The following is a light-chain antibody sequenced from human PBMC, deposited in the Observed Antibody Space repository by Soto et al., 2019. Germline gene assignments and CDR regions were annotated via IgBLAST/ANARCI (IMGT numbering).Light chain of an antibody. V-gene: IGKV1D-13*01. Sequence: AIQLTQSPSSLSASVGDRVTITCRASQGISSALAWYQQKPGKAPKLLMYDASSLESGVPSRFSGSGSGTDFTLTISSLQPEDFATYYCQQFNNYPFTFGQGTRLEIK. CDR1: QGISSA. J-gene: IGKJ5*01. CDR3: QQFNNYPFT. CDR2: DAS.